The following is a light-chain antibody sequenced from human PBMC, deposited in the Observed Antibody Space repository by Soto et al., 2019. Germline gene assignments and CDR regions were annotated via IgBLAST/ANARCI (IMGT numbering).Light chain of an antibody. J-gene: IGKJ4*01. Sequence: EIVMTQSPATLSVSPGERATLSCRASQRISNNLAWYQQKAGQAPRLLIYGASTRATGIPARFSGSGSETEFTLTISSLQSEDFAVYYCHQYGPSPLTFGGGTKVEIK. CDR3: HQYGPSPLT. CDR1: QRISNN. V-gene: IGKV3-15*01. CDR2: GAS.